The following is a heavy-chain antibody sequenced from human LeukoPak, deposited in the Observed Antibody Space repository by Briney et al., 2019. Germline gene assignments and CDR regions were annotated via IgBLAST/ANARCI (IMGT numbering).Heavy chain of an antibody. CDR2: ISGSGGST. J-gene: IGHJ4*02. V-gene: IGHV3-23*01. D-gene: IGHD5-12*01. CDR3: TRSFRGFDFYYFDN. CDR1: GFTFSSYA. Sequence: GGSLRLSCAASGFTFSSYAMNWVRQAPGKGLEWVSPISGSGGSTFYADSVKGRFTISRDNSRNTLYLQKNSLRAEDTAIFYCTRSFRGFDFYYFDNWGQGTLVTVSS.